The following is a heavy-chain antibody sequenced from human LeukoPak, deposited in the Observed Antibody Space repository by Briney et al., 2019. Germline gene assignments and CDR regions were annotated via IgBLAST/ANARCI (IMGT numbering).Heavy chain of an antibody. J-gene: IGHJ4*02. V-gene: IGHV4-31*03. CDR2: IYYSGST. Sequence: SETLSLTCTVSGGSISSGGYYWSWIRQHPAKGLEWIGYIYYSGSTYYNPSLKSRVTISVDTSKNQFSLKLSSVTAADAAVYYCAREFHTYFDYWGQGTLVTVSS. CDR3: AREFHTYFDY. CDR1: GGSISSGGYY.